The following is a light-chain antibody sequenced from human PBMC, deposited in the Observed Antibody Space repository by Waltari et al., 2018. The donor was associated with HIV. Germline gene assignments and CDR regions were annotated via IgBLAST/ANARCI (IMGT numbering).Light chain of an antibody. J-gene: IGLJ2*01. CDR2: EVN. CDR1: RNDVGNYAY. V-gene: IGLV2-8*01. Sequence: QSALTQPPSASGSPGQSVTISCTGTRNDVGNYAYCSWYQQHPGKAPKLLIYEVNQRPSGVPDRFSGSKSDNTASLTVSGLQAEDEADYYCSSYAGRNNRLVFGGGTKLTVL. CDR3: SSYAGRNNRLV.